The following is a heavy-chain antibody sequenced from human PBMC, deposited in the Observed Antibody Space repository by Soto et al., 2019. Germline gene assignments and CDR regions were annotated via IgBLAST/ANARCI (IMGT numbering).Heavy chain of an antibody. CDR2: INSDGSST. D-gene: IGHD2-2*01. CDR3: TRAAWDCTSASCLINH. V-gene: IGHV3-74*03. J-gene: IGHJ5*02. CDR1: GYTFSNFW. Sequence: RRLSCAASGYTFSNFWMHWVRQVPGKGLVWVSRINSDGSSTTYADSVKGRFTISRDNAKNTLFLQMNSLRVGDTAVYYCTRAAWDCTSASCLINHWGQGTQVTVSS.